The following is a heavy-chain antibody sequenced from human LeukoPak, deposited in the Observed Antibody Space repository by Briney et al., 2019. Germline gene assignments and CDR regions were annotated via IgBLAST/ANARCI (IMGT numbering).Heavy chain of an antibody. CDR1: GGSISSSSYY. D-gene: IGHD2-2*01. V-gene: IGHV4-61*05. Sequence: SETLSLTCTVSGGSISSSSYYWSWIRQPPGKGLEWIGYIYYSGSTNYNPSLKSRVTISVDTSKNQFSLKLSSVTAADTAVYYCARRGCIGGYCSSGWFDPWGQGTLVTVSS. CDR3: ARRGCIGGYCSSGWFDP. CDR2: IYYSGST. J-gene: IGHJ5*02.